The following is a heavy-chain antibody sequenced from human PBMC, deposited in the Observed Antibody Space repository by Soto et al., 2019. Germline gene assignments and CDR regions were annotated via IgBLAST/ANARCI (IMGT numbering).Heavy chain of an antibody. V-gene: IGHV1-8*01. CDR3: ARGRFYLETSTWFAF. D-gene: IGHD3-3*01. Sequence: ASVKVSCKASGYTFTDYDINWVRQAPGQGLEWMGWVSPNSGNTVYAQKFQDRVTMTRDTSISTAYMELSNLRFEDTAMHYCARGRFYLETSTWFAFWGQGTPVTVSS. J-gene: IGHJ5*01. CDR2: VSPNSGNT. CDR1: GYTFTDYD.